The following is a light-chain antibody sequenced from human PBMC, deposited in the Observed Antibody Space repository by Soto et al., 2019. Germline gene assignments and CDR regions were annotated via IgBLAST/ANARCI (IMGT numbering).Light chain of an antibody. CDR3: SSYTSSSNYV. V-gene: IGLV2-14*01. CDR1: SSDVGGYNY. J-gene: IGLJ1*01. Sequence: QSVLTQPASVSGSPGQSITISCTGTSSDVGGYNYVSWYQQHPGKAPKLMIYDVSNRPSGVSNRFSGSKSGNTASLTISGLQAEDEADYYCSSYTSSSNYVFGTGTKPPS. CDR2: DVS.